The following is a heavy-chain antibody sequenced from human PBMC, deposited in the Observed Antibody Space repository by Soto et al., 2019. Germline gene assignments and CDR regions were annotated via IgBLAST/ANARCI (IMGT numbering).Heavy chain of an antibody. CDR3: AKTLVTMVRGKYYYMDV. D-gene: IGHD3-10*01. CDR1: GFTFSSYA. Sequence: DVQLLESGGGLVQPGGSLRLSCAASGFTFSSYAMAWVRQAPGKGLEWVSVISGGGGTTYYAESMKGRFTISRDNSKKMLNLQMDSLRAEDTAVYHCAKTLVTMVRGKYYYMDVWGKGTTVSVSS. J-gene: IGHJ6*03. CDR2: ISGGGGTT. V-gene: IGHV3-23*01.